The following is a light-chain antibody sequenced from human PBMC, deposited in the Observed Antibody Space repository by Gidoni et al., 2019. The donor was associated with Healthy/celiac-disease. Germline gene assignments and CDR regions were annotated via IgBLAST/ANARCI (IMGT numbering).Light chain of an antibody. V-gene: IGKV1-5*03. Sequence: DIQITHSPSSLSASVGDRVTITCRASQSINIWLALYKQKPGKAPNLLIYKASILESGVPSRFRGSGSGTDFTLTIRSLQHDDFATYYCQQYNSYSPVTFGQGTKVEIK. CDR2: KAS. CDR1: QSINIW. J-gene: IGKJ1*01. CDR3: QQYNSYSPVT.